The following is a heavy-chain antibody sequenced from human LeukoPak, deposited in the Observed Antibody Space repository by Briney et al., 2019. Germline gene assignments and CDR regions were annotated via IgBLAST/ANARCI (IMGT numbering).Heavy chain of an antibody. CDR3: ARDIAGTYYFDL. D-gene: IGHD1-1*01. Sequence: GGSLRLSCSASGFTFSDYYMSWIRQAPGKGLEWVSYISTSGTTIYYADSVMGRFTISRDNAKNSLYLQMNSLRAEDTALYYCARDIAGTYYFDLWGQGTLVTVSS. J-gene: IGHJ4*02. V-gene: IGHV3-11*01. CDR1: GFTFSDYY. CDR2: ISTSGTTI.